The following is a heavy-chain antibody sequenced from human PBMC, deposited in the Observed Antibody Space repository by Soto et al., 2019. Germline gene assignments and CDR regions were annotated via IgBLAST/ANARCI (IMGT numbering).Heavy chain of an antibody. CDR1: GGSISSSSYY. CDR3: ARHGARTTVSYYYYGMDV. V-gene: IGHV4-39*01. CDR2: IYYSGST. J-gene: IGHJ6*02. D-gene: IGHD4-4*01. Sequence: SETLSLTCTVSGGSISSSSYYWGWIRQPPWKGLEWIGSIYYSGSTYYNPSLKSRVTISVDTSKNQFSLKLSSVTAADTAVYYCARHGARTTVSYYYYGMDVWGQGTTVTVSS.